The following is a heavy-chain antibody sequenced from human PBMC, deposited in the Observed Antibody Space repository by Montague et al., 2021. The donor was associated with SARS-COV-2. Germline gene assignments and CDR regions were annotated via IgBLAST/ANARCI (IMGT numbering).Heavy chain of an antibody. D-gene: IGHD3-10*01. V-gene: IGHV4-39*07. CDR2: IYYSGST. CDR1: GGSISSSSYY. CDR3: ARGKAPYYGSEFDY. J-gene: IGHJ4*02. Sequence: SETLSLTCTVSGGSISSSSYYWGWIRQPPGKGLEWIGSIYYSGSTYYNPSLKSRVTISVDTSKNQFSLKLSSVTAADTAVYYCARGKAPYYGSEFDYWGQGTLVTVSS.